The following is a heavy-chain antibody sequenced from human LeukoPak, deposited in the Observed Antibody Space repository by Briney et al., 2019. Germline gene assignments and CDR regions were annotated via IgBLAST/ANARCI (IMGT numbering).Heavy chain of an antibody. CDR2: VFYTGHT. V-gene: IGHV4-61*01. D-gene: IGHD3-10*01. Sequence: SETLSLTCTVSGDSFSSSTHYWNWLRQPPGKGLEWVGYVFYTGHTNYNPSLNSPISISVDTSKYQLSLKLGSVTAADAAVYYCARERREWLGNLLLPDGMDVWGKGTTVTVSS. CDR3: ARERREWLGNLLLPDGMDV. J-gene: IGHJ6*04. CDR1: GDSFSSSTHY.